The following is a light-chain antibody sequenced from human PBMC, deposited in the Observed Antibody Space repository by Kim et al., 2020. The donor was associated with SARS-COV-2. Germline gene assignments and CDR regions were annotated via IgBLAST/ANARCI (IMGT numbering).Light chain of an antibody. Sequence: QSALTQPPSASGSPGQSVTISCTGTSSDVGANNYVSWYQQHPGKAPKLMIYDVTKRPSGVPDRFSGSKSGNTASLTVSGLQAEDEADYYCSSYVGSDIVLFGGGTQLTVL. J-gene: IGLJ3*02. CDR3: SSYVGSDIVL. CDR2: DVT. CDR1: SSDVGANNY. V-gene: IGLV2-8*01.